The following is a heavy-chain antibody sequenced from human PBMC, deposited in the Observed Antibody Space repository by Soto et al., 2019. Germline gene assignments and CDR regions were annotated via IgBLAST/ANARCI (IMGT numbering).Heavy chain of an antibody. V-gene: IGHV3-23*01. CDR3: ATGTDSSGYYYGDFDI. CDR2: ISGSGAST. J-gene: IGHJ3*02. CDR1: GFTFSGYA. D-gene: IGHD3-22*01. Sequence: PGGSLRLSCAASGFTFSGYAMSWVRQAPGKGLEWVSGISGSGASTYYADSVKGRFTISRDNSKNTLYLQMNSLRAEDTAVYYCATGTDSSGYYYGDFDIWGQGTMVTVSS.